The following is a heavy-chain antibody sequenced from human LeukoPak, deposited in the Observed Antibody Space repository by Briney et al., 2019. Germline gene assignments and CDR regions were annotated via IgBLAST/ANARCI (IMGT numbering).Heavy chain of an antibody. CDR3: ARDQGITIFGVVNNYYYYYMDV. J-gene: IGHJ6*03. CDR1: GSTFSSYS. Sequence: PGGSLRLSCAASGSTFSSYSMNWVRQAPGKGLEWVSSISSSSSYIYYADSVKGRFTISRDNAKNSLYLQMNSLRAEDTAVYYCARDQGITIFGVVNNYYYYYMDVWGKGTTVTVSS. CDR2: ISSSSSYI. V-gene: IGHV3-21*01. D-gene: IGHD3-3*01.